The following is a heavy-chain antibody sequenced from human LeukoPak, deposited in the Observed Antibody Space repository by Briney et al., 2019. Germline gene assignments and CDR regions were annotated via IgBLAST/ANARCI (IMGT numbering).Heavy chain of an antibody. CDR2: ISAYNGNT. V-gene: IGHV1-18*01. J-gene: IGHJ4*02. CDR1: GYTFTSYG. CDR3: ARAAPMTEANPNFGVPDY. Sequence: GASVKVSCKASGYTFTSYGISWVRQAPGQGLEWMGWISAYNGNTNYAQKLQGRVTMTTDTSTSTAYMELRSLRSDDAAVYYCARAAPMTEANPNFGVPDYWGQGTLVTVSS. D-gene: IGHD3-10*01.